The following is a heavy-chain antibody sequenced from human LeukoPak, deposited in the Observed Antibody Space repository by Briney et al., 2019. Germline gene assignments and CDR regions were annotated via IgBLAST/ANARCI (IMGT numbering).Heavy chain of an antibody. D-gene: IGHD2-21*02. CDR1: GYTFTSYY. Sequence: ASVKVSCKASGYTFTSYYMHWVRQAPGQGLEWMGIINPSGGSTSYAQKFQGRVTMTGDTSTSTVYMELSSLRSEDTAVYYCARDNEIVVVTAPMGYFDYWGQGTLVTVSS. J-gene: IGHJ4*02. CDR3: ARDNEIVVVTAPMGYFDY. V-gene: IGHV1-46*01. CDR2: INPSGGST.